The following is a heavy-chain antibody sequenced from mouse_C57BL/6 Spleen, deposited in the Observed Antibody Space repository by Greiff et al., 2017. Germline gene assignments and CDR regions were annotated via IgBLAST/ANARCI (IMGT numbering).Heavy chain of an antibody. CDR3: ARPMVTTGFAY. Sequence: QVHVKQSGAELARPGASVKLSCKASGYTFTSYGISWVKQRTGQGLEWIGEIYPRSGNTYYNEKFKGKATLTADKSSSTAYMELRSLTSEDSAVYFCARPMVTTGFAYWGQGTLVTVSA. CDR1: GYTFTSYG. V-gene: IGHV1-81*01. J-gene: IGHJ3*01. CDR2: IYPRSGNT. D-gene: IGHD2-2*01.